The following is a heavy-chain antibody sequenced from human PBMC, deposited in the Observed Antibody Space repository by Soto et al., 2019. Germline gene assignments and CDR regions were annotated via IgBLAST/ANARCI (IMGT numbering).Heavy chain of an antibody. Sequence: SETLSLTYAGSGYSISSGYYWGWIRQPPGKGLEWIGSIYHSGSTYYNPSLKSRVTISVDTSKNQFSLKLSSVTAADTAVYYCARVSGSGSYSTNYGMDVWGQGTTVTVSS. CDR1: GYSISSGYY. D-gene: IGHD3-10*01. CDR3: ARVSGSGSYSTNYGMDV. V-gene: IGHV4-38-2*01. J-gene: IGHJ6*02. CDR2: IYHSGST.